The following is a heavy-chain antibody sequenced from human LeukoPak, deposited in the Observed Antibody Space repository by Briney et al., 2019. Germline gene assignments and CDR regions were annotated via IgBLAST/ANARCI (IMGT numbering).Heavy chain of an antibody. Sequence: GGSLRLSCAASGFTFSSYSMNWVRQAPGKGLEWVSSISSSSSYICYADSVKGRFTISRDNAKNSLYLQMNSLRAEDTAVYYCASIRYSGSRPNWFDPWGQGTLVTVSS. CDR3: ASIRYSGSRPNWFDP. V-gene: IGHV3-21*01. J-gene: IGHJ5*02. D-gene: IGHD1-26*01. CDR2: ISSSSSYI. CDR1: GFTFSSYS.